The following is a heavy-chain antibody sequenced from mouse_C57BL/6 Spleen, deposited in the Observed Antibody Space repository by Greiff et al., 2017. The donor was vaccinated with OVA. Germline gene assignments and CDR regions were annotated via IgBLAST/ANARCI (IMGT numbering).Heavy chain of an antibody. CDR1: GFSLTSYG. V-gene: IGHV2-5*01. CDR2: IWRGGST. J-gene: IGHJ1*03. Sequence: VQLVESGPGLVQPSQSLSITCTVSGFSLTSYGVHWVRQSPGKGLEWLGVIWRGGSTDYNAAFMSRLSITKDNSKSQVFFKMNSLQADDTAIYYCAKEGRDYYGSSYQWYFDVWGTGTTVTVSS. D-gene: IGHD1-1*01. CDR3: AKEGRDYYGSSYQWYFDV.